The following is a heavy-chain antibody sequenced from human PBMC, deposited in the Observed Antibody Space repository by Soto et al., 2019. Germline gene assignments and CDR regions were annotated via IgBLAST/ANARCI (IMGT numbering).Heavy chain of an antibody. CDR2: ISYDGSNK. CDR1: GFTFSSYG. D-gene: IGHD4-4*01. V-gene: IGHV3-30*18. Sequence: GGSLRLSCAASGFTFSSYGMHWVRQAPGKGLEWVAVISYDGSNKYYADSVKGRFTISRDNSKNTLYLQMNSLRAEDTAVYYCAKDETVTIEPGYYYYMDVWGKGTTVTVSS. CDR3: AKDETVTIEPGYYYYMDV. J-gene: IGHJ6*03.